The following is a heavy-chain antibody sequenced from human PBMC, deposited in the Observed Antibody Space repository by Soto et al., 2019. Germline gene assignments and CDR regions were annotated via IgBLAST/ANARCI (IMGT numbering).Heavy chain of an antibody. V-gene: IGHV3-7*01. J-gene: IGHJ4*02. D-gene: IGHD4-17*01. CDR2: IKQDGSEK. Sequence: EVQLVESGGGLVQPGGSLRRSCAASVFTFSSDWMSWVRQAPGKGLEWVANIKQDGSEKFSVDSVKGRFTISRDNAKNSLYLQMNTLRAEDTAVYYCARDYGDYCVDMVYFVYRGEGTLVTV. CDR3: ARDYGDYCVDMVYFVY. CDR1: VFTFSSDW.